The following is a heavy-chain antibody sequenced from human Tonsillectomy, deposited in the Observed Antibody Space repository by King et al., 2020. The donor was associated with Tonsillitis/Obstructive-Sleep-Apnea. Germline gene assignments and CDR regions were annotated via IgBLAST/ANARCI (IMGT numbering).Heavy chain of an antibody. Sequence: VQLVESGSELKRPGASVKVSCKASGYTFTSYAMNWVRQAPGQGLEWMGWINTNTGNPTYAQGFTGRFVFSLDTSVSTAYLQISSLKAEDTAVYYCARDLYDLDNINDYQLGYCSGGSCYAAPPNLDYWGQGTLVTVSS. V-gene: IGHV7-4-1*02. J-gene: IGHJ4*02. CDR1: GYTFTSYA. CDR3: ARDLYDLDNINDYQLGYCSGGSCYAAPPNLDY. D-gene: IGHD2-15*01. CDR2: INTNTGNP.